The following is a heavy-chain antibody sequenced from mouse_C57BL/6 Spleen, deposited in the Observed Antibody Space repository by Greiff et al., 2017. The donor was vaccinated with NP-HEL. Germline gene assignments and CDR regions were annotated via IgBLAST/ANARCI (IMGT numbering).Heavy chain of an antibody. CDR3: ARTEITTSYYAMDY. CDR2: IYPGSGST. J-gene: IGHJ4*01. V-gene: IGHV1-55*01. Sequence: VQLQQPGAELVKPGASVKMSCKASGYTFTSYWITWVKQRPGQGLEWIGDIYPGSGSTNYNEKFKSKATLTVDTSSSTAYMQLSSLTSKDSAVYYCARTEITTSYYAMDYWGQGTSVTVSS. CDR1: GYTFTSYW. D-gene: IGHD2-4*01.